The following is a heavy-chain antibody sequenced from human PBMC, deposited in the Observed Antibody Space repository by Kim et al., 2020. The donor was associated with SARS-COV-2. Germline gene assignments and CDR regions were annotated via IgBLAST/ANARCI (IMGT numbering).Heavy chain of an antibody. V-gene: IGHV4-34*01. CDR1: GGSFSGYY. J-gene: IGHJ3*02. CDR3: ARIPSQNKLRLITMVRGVIVDAFDI. Sequence: SETLSLTCAVYGGSFSGYYWSWIRQPPGKGLEWIGEINHSGSTNYNPSLKSRVTISVDTSKNQFPLKLSSVTAADTAVYYCARIPSQNKLRLITMVRGVIVDAFDIWGQGTMVTVSS. D-gene: IGHD3-10*01. CDR2: INHSGST.